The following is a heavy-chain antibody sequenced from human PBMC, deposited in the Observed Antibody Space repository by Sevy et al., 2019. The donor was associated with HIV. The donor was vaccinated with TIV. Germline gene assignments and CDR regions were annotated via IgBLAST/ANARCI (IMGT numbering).Heavy chain of an antibody. V-gene: IGHV1-69*13. CDR1: GGTFSSYA. CDR3: ASGRDGYNSIGLG. D-gene: IGHD5-12*01. Sequence: ASVKVSCKASGGTFSSYAISWVRQAPGQGLEWMGGIIPIFGTANYAQKFQGRVTITADESTSTAYMELRSLRSEDTAVYYCASGRDGYNSIGLGWGQGTLVTVSS. J-gene: IGHJ4*02. CDR2: IIPIFGTA.